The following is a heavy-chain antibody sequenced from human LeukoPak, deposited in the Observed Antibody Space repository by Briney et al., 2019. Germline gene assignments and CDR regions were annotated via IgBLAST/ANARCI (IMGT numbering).Heavy chain of an antibody. CDR3: ARDNYDSSGPYYFDY. CDR1: GFTFSSYS. J-gene: IGHJ4*02. D-gene: IGHD3-22*01. V-gene: IGHV3-21*01. CDR2: ISGSSSYI. Sequence: GGSLRLSCAASGFTFSSYSMNWVRQAPGKGLEWVSSISGSSSYIYYADSVKGRFTISRDNARNSLYLQVNSLRAEDTAVYYCARDNYDSSGPYYFDYWGQGTLVTVSS.